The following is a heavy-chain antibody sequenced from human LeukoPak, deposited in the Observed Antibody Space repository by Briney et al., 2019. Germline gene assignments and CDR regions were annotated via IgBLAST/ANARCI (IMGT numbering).Heavy chain of an antibody. Sequence: SETLSLTCSVSGGSITSSTYYWDWIRQPPGKGLEWIASGDYSGGTYYNPSLESRVAISADMSKNQFSLKLTSVTGADTAVYYCAGERGEEYSSGWYKRNYFDNWGQGIRVTVSS. CDR3: AGERGEEYSSGWYKRNYFDN. J-gene: IGHJ4*02. V-gene: IGHV4-39*07. D-gene: IGHD6-19*01. CDR1: GGSITSSTYY. CDR2: GDYSGGT.